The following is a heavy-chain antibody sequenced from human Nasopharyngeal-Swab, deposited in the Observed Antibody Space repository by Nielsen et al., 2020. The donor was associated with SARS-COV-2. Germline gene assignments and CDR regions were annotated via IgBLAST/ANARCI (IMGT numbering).Heavy chain of an antibody. CDR2: ISGSGGST. Sequence: GESPKIPCAASGFTFSSYAMSWVRLATGKGLEVVSAISGSGGSTYYADSVKGRFTISRDNSKNTLYLQMNSLRAEDTAVYYCAKDQDYYDSSAYGGYGMDVWGQGTTVTVSS. CDR3: AKDQDYYDSSAYGGYGMDV. CDR1: GFTFSSYA. J-gene: IGHJ6*02. D-gene: IGHD3-22*01. V-gene: IGHV3-23*01.